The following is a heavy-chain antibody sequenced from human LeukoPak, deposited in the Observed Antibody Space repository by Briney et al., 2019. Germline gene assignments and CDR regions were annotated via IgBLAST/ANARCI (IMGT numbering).Heavy chain of an antibody. Sequence: GGSLRLSCAGSGFTFGDYWMSWVRQAPGKGLEWVSSISNGGGYIYYEDSVKGRFTISRDNAKNSLYLQMNSLRAEDTAVYYCARAGLYSGSGLDYWGQGTLVTVSS. CDR3: ARAGLYSGSGLDY. J-gene: IGHJ4*02. CDR2: ISNGGGYI. CDR1: GFTFGDYW. D-gene: IGHD5-12*01. V-gene: IGHV3-21*01.